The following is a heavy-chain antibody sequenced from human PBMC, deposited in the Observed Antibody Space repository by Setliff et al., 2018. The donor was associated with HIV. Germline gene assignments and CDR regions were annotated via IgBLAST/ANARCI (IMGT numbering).Heavy chain of an antibody. D-gene: IGHD1-26*01. CDR3: ARQVGIKSAFLEY. J-gene: IGHJ4*02. CDR1: GGSIASGDYY. CDR2: IYHSGTT. V-gene: IGHV4-39*01. Sequence: SETLSLTCTVSGGSIASGDYYWSWIRQPPGKGLEWTGEIYHSGTTNYNPSLKSRVTISVDTSKNQFSLRLNSVTAADTAVYYCARQVGIKSAFLEYWGQGTLVTVSS.